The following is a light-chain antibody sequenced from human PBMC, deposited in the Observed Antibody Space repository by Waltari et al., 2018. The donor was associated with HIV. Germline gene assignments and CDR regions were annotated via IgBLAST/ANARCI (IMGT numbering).Light chain of an antibody. Sequence: QSALTQPASVSGSPGQSITISCTGTSSDVGGYKYVSWYQQHPGKAPALMLYEVNNRPSGVSNRFSGSKSGNTASLTISGLQAEDEADYYCISYTGFTTPYVFGTVTKVTVL. J-gene: IGLJ1*01. CDR2: EVN. V-gene: IGLV2-14*01. CDR3: ISYTGFTTPYV. CDR1: SSDVGGYKY.